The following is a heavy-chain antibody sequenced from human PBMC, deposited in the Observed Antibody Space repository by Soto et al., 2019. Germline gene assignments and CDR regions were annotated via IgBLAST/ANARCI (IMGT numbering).Heavy chain of an antibody. CDR3: AADDPRDAATLAQRGIDY. Sequence: GASVKVSCKASGFTFTSSAVQWVRQARGQRLEWIGWIVAGSGNTNYAQKFQERVTITRDMSTSTAYMELSSLRSEDTAVYYCAADDPRDAATLAQRGIDYWGQGTLVTVSS. J-gene: IGHJ4*02. CDR1: GFTFTSSA. V-gene: IGHV1-58*01. CDR2: IVAGSGNT. D-gene: IGHD6-25*01.